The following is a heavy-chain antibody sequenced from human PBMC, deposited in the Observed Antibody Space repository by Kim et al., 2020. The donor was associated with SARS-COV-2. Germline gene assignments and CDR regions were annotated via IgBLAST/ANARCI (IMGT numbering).Heavy chain of an antibody. D-gene: IGHD2-15*01. V-gene: IGHV1-58*02. CDR1: GFTFTSSA. CDR2: IVVGSGNT. Sequence: SVKVSCKASGFTFTSSAMQWVRQARGQRLEWIGWIVVGSGNTNYAQKFQERVTITRDMSTSTAYMELSSLRSEDTAVYYCAASMGHGDCSGGSCSWQGYGMDVWGQGTTVTVSS. CDR3: AASMGHGDCSGGSCSWQGYGMDV. J-gene: IGHJ6*02.